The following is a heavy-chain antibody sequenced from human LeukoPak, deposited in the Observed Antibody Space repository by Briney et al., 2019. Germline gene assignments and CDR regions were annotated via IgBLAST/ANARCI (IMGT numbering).Heavy chain of an antibody. CDR3: ARDIGYYFDY. Sequence: SETLSLTCTVSGGSISSSSYYWSWIRQPAGKGLEWIGRIYTSGSTNYNPSLKSRVTMSVDTSKNQFSLKLSSVTAADTAVYYCARDIGYYFDYWGQGTLVTVSS. J-gene: IGHJ4*02. V-gene: IGHV4-61*02. CDR1: GGSISSSSYY. D-gene: IGHD3-10*01. CDR2: IYTSGST.